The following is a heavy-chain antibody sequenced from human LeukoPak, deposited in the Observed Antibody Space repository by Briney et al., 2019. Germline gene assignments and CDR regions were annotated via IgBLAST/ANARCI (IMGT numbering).Heavy chain of an antibody. Sequence: GASVKVSCKASGYTFTSYGISWVRQAPGQGLEWMGWINPNSGGTNYAQKFQGRVTMTRDTSISTAYMELSRLRSDDTAVYYCARGDYDFWSGYYLDYWGQGTLVTVSS. CDR1: GYTFTSYG. CDR2: INPNSGGT. V-gene: IGHV1-2*02. J-gene: IGHJ4*02. D-gene: IGHD3-3*01. CDR3: ARGDYDFWSGYYLDY.